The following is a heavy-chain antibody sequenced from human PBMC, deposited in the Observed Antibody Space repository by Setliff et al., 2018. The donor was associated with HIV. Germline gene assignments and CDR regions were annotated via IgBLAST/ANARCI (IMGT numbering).Heavy chain of an antibody. CDR2: TRNKANGYIT. V-gene: IGHV3-72*01. CDR3: VRAAAGLDI. CDR1: GFTLSDYY. Sequence: PGESLKISCAVSGFTLSDYYMDWVRQAPGKGLEWVGRTRNKANGYITEYGASVQGRFTISRDDSNDSLFLQMNNLKTEDTAVYYCVRAAAGLDIWSQGILVTVSS. J-gene: IGHJ4*02.